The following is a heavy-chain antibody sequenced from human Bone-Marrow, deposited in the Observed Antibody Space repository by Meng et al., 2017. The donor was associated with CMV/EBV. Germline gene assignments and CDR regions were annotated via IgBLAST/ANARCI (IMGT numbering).Heavy chain of an antibody. J-gene: IGHJ4*02. Sequence: GESLKISCAASGFTFSSYSMNWVRQAPGKGLEWVSSISSSSYIYYADSVKGRFTISRDNAKNPLYLQMNSLRAEDTAVYYCARDESGSSWGQGTLVTVSS. CDR1: GFTFSSYS. CDR2: ISSSSYI. V-gene: IGHV3-21*01. CDR3: ARDESGSS. D-gene: IGHD1-26*01.